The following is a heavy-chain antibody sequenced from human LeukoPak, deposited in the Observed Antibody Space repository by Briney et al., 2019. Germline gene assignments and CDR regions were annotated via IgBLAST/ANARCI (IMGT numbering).Heavy chain of an antibody. D-gene: IGHD1-14*01. CDR2: ISSGSSAI. CDR3: ARDGGMTFYYMYV. Sequence: GGSLRLSCAASGFTFSTDGMNWVRQAPGKGLGWVSYISSGSSAIYYADSVRGRFTISRDNAKNSVYLQLRSPIVDDTAVYYCARDGGMTFYYMYVWGKGTTATVSS. V-gene: IGHV3-48*04. J-gene: IGHJ6*03. CDR1: GFTFSTDG.